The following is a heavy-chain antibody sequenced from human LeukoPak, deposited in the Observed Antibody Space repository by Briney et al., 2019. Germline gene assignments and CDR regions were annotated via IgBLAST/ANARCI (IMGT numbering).Heavy chain of an antibody. CDR2: INSDGSST. J-gene: IGHJ4*02. V-gene: IGHV3-74*01. CDR3: ARGGDIRLLDY. CDR1: GFTFSSYW. D-gene: IGHD5-12*01. Sequence: GGSLRLSCAASGFTFSSYWMHWVRHAPGKGLVWVSRINSDGSSTSYAGSVKGRFTISRDNAKNTLYLQMNSLRAEDTAVYYCARGGDIRLLDYWGQGTLVTVSS.